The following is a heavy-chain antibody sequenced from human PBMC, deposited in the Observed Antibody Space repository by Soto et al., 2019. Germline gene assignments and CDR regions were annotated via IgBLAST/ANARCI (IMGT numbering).Heavy chain of an antibody. CDR2: IYNSGST. D-gene: IGHD2-8*02. J-gene: IGHJ4*02. V-gene: IGHV4-39*02. CDR1: GGSISSIRYF. Sequence: SETLSLTCTVSGGSISSIRYFWGWIRQPPGKGLEWIGSIYNSGSTFYNPSLKSRGTISVDTSKNQISLKLSSVTAADTAVYYCARDKLTGLFDYWGQGTLVTVSS. CDR3: ARDKLTGLFDY.